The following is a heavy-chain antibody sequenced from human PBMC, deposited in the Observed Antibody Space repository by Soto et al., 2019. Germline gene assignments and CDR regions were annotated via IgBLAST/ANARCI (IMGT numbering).Heavy chain of an antibody. D-gene: IGHD3-10*01. CDR1: GFTFSSYS. CDR2: ISSSSSYI. CDR3: ARDRVWFGELLVAFDI. J-gene: IGHJ3*02. V-gene: IGHV3-21*01. Sequence: GGSLRLSCAASGFTFSSYSMNWVRQAPGKGLEWVSSISSSSSYIYYADSVKGRFTISRDNAKNSLYLQMNSLRAEDTAVYYCARDRVWFGELLVAFDIWGQGTMVTVSS.